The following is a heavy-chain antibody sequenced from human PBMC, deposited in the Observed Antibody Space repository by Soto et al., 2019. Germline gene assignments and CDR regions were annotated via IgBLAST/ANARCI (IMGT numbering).Heavy chain of an antibody. CDR1: GYSFTSYG. D-gene: IGHD3-3*01. V-gene: IGHV1-2*04. Sequence: ASVKVSCKASGYSFTSYGISWVRQAPGQGLEWMGWINPNSGGTNYAQKFQGWVTMTRDTSISTAYMELSRLRSDDTAVYYCARVSLDFGSFYGMDVWGQGTTVTVSS. J-gene: IGHJ6*02. CDR3: ARVSLDFGSFYGMDV. CDR2: INPNSGGT.